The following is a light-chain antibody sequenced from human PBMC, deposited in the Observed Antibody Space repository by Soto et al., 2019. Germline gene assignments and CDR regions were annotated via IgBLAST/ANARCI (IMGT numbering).Light chain of an antibody. Sequence: DLPMTQSPSSLSASVGDRVTITCRASQSISSYLHWYQQKPGKAPKLLIYAASSLQSGVPSRFSGSGSGTDFTLTISSLQPEDFATYYCQQSYSTPWTVGQGTKVEIK. V-gene: IGKV1-39*01. J-gene: IGKJ1*01. CDR1: QSISSY. CDR2: AAS. CDR3: QQSYSTPWT.